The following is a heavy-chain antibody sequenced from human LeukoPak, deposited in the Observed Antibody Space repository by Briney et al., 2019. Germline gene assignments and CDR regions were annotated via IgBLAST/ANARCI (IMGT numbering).Heavy chain of an antibody. CDR1: GFTFNNAW. CDR2: IKTKTDGGTT. J-gene: IGHJ4*02. Sequence: PGGSLRLSCAASGFTFNNAWMSWVRQAPGKGLEWVGRIKTKTDGGTTNYAAPVKGRFTISRDDSKNTLYLQLNSLKTEDTAIYYCITGQRSYYDGSGPIDYWGQGTLVTVSS. D-gene: IGHD3-22*01. V-gene: IGHV3-15*06. CDR3: ITGQRSYYDGSGPIDY.